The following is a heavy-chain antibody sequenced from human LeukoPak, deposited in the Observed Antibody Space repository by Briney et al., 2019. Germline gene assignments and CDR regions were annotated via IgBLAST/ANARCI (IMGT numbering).Heavy chain of an antibody. J-gene: IGHJ6*04. CDR3: ARVNNYGSGNFYYYGMDV. V-gene: IGHV3-21*01. CDR2: ISSSTNYI. CDR1: GFTFSSYS. D-gene: IGHD3-10*01. Sequence: GGSLRLSCVASGFTFSSYSMTWVRQAPGKGLEWVSSISSSTNYIYYVDSVKGRFTVSRDNAKNSLYLQMNGLSAEDTAVYYCARVNNYGSGNFYYYGMDVWGKGTTVTVSS.